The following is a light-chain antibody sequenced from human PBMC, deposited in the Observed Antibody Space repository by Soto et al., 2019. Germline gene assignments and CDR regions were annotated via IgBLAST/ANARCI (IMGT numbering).Light chain of an antibody. J-gene: IGLJ3*02. V-gene: IGLV2-14*01. Sequence: QSVLTQPASVSGSPGQSITISCTGTSSDVGGYNYVSWYQQHPGKAPKLMIYEVFNRPSGVSSRFSGSKSGNKASLTISGLQAEDEADYYCISYTSSSTPWVFGGGTKVTVL. CDR2: EVF. CDR3: ISYTSSSTPWV. CDR1: SSDVGGYNY.